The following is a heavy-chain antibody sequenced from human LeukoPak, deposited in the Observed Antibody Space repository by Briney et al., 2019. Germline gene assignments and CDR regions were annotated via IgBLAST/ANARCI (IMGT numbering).Heavy chain of an antibody. D-gene: IGHD6-6*01. J-gene: IGHJ4*02. Sequence: PSETLSLTCTVSGGSISSGGYYWSWIRQPPGKGLEWIGYIYHSGSTYYNPSLKSRVTISVDRSKNQFSLKLSSVTAADTAVYYCAREDGSSSSSSSDYWGQGTLVTVSS. CDR2: IYHSGST. CDR3: AREDGSSSSSSSDY. CDR1: GGSISSGGYY. V-gene: IGHV4-30-2*01.